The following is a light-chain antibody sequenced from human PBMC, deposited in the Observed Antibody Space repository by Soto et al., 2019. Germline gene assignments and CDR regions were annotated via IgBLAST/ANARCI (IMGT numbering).Light chain of an antibody. Sequence: EIVLTQSPVILYFSPCDIATLSCSSSQTISSGFLAWYQQKVGQAPRLLIYDASNRATGVPDRFSGSGSGTDFSLTISRLEPEDFAVYHCQQYSSSPRTFGQGTRLEIK. V-gene: IGKV3-20*01. J-gene: IGKJ5*01. CDR2: DAS. CDR1: QTISSGF. CDR3: QQYSSSPRT.